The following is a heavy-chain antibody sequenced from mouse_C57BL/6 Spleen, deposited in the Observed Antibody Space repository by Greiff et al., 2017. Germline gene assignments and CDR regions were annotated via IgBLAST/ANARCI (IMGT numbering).Heavy chain of an antibody. D-gene: IGHD2-4*01. V-gene: IGHV3-8*01. J-gene: IGHJ1*03. Sequence: DVKLQESGPGLAKPSQTLSLTCSVTGYSITSDYWNWIRKFPGNKLEYMGYISYSGSTYYNPSLKSRISITRDTSKNQYYLQLNSVTTEDTATYYCARSLYYDYDGDWYFDVWGTGTTVTVSS. CDR1: GYSITSDY. CDR2: ISYSGST. CDR3: ARSLYYDYDGDWYFDV.